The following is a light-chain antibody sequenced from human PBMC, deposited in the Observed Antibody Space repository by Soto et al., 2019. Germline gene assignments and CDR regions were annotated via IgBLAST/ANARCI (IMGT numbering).Light chain of an antibody. CDR1: QSVGSTY. CDR3: QHYGTSPPVT. J-gene: IGKJ3*01. Sequence: EVVLTQSPGTLSLSPGEGATLSCRASQSVGSTYLAWYQHKPGQAPRLLIYGASSRATGIPDRFSGSGSGTDFTPTISRLEPEDFAVYYCQHYGTSPPVTFGPGTKVDIK. CDR2: GAS. V-gene: IGKV3-20*01.